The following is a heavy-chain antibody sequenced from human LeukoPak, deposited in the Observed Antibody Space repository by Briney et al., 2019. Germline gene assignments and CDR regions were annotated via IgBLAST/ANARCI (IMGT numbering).Heavy chain of an antibody. CDR2: IYYSGST. CDR3: ARGDILTFDAFDI. Sequence: LRLSCADSGFTFSSYAMHWVRQPPGKGLEWIGYIYYSGSTYYNPSLKSRVTISVDTSKNQFSLKLSSVTAADTAVYYCARGDILTFDAFDIWGQGTMVTVSS. V-gene: IGHV4-30-4*01. D-gene: IGHD3-9*01. CDR1: GFTFSSYAMH. J-gene: IGHJ3*02.